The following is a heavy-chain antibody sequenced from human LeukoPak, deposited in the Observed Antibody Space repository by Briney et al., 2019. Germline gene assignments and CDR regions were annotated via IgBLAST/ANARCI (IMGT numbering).Heavy chain of an antibody. CDR1: GYTFTIYY. CDR3: ARAVRPDYYDSSGYNPFDY. CDR2: INPSGGST. Sequence: ASVKVSCKASGYTFTIYYMHWVRQAPGQGLEWMGLINPSGGSTSYAQKFQGRVTITRDTSTSAVYMELSSLRSEDTAVYYCARAVRPDYYDSSGYNPFDYWGQGTLVTGSS. J-gene: IGHJ4*02. D-gene: IGHD3-22*01. V-gene: IGHV1-46*01.